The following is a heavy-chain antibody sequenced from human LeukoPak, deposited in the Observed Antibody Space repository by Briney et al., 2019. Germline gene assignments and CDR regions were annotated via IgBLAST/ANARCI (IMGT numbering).Heavy chain of an antibody. CDR1: GYSFTTYG. Sequence: ASVKVSCKASGYSFTTYGISWVRQAPGQGLEWMGWISAYNANTNYALKLQGRVTMTTDTSTSTAYMELRSLRSDDTAVYYCARDYCSGTGCYFDYWGQGTLVTVSS. CDR3: ARDYCSGTGCYFDY. CDR2: ISAYNANT. J-gene: IGHJ4*02. D-gene: IGHD2-2*01. V-gene: IGHV1-18*01.